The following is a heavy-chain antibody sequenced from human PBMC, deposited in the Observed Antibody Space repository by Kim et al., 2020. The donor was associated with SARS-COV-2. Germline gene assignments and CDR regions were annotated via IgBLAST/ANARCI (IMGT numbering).Heavy chain of an antibody. CDR2: IIPIFGTA. Sequence: SVKVSCKASGGTFSSYAISWVRQAPGQGLEWMGGIIPIFGTANYAQKFQGRVTITADESTSTAYMELSSLRSEDTAVYYCARATYYYDSSGYYYEEYYFDYWGQGTLVTVSS. D-gene: IGHD3-22*01. V-gene: IGHV1-69*13. CDR1: GGTFSSYA. CDR3: ARATYYYDSSGYYYEEYYFDY. J-gene: IGHJ4*02.